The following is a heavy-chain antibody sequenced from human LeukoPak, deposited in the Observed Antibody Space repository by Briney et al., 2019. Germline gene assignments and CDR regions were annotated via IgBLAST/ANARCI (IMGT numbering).Heavy chain of an antibody. CDR3: AGRPTGYSSGYIH. Sequence: GGSLRLSCVASGITFSNYAVSWVRQAPEKGLDWVSVVSGSAHKIRYADSVKGRFTISRDNSENIVYLQMNNLRVEDTAVYYCAGRPTGYSSGYIHWGQGTLVTVSS. CDR2: VSGSAHKI. CDR1: GITFSNYA. V-gene: IGHV3-23*01. J-gene: IGHJ4*02. D-gene: IGHD5-18*01.